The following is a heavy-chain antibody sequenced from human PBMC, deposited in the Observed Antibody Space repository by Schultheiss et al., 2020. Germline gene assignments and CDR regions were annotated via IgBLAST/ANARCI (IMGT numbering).Heavy chain of an antibody. CDR1: GFTFSSYS. CDR3: AREIYYDSSGYIDY. J-gene: IGHJ4*02. V-gene: IGHV3-21*01. D-gene: IGHD3-22*01. CDR2: ISSSSSYI. Sequence: GSLKISCAASGFTFSSYSMNWVRQAPGKGLEWVSSISSSSSYIYYADSVKGRFTISRDNAKNSLYLQMNSLRAEDTAVYYCAREIYYDSSGYIDYWGQGTLVTVSS.